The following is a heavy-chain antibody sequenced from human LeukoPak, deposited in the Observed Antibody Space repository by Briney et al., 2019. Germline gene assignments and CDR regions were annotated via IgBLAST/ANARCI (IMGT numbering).Heavy chain of an antibody. CDR3: ARAAYSSGFYFFDS. CDR2: IYYSGST. J-gene: IGHJ4*02. CDR1: GGSISSYY. D-gene: IGHD3-22*01. Sequence: PSETLSLTCTVSGGSISSYYWSWIRQPPGKGLEWIGYIYYSGSTNYNPSLKSRVTISVDTSKNQLSLKLSSVTAADTAVYYCARAAYSSGFYFFDSWGQGTLVTVSS. V-gene: IGHV4-59*01.